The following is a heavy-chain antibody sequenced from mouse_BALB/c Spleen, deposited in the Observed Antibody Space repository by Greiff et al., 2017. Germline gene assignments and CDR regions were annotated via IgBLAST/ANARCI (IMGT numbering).Heavy chain of an antibody. D-gene: IGHD1-1*01. V-gene: IGHV1-4*01. CDR2: INPSSGYT. CDR1: GYTFTSYT. Sequence: QVQLQQSGAELARPGASVKMSCKASGYTFTSYTMHWVKQRPGQGLEWIGYINPSSGYTNYNQKFKDKATLTADKSSSTAYMQLSSLTSEDSAVYYCARGTTVVATNAMDYWGQGTSVTVSS. J-gene: IGHJ4*01. CDR3: ARGTTVVATNAMDY.